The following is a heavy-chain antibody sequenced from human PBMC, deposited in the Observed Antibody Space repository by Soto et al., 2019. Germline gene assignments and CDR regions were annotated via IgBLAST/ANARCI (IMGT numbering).Heavy chain of an antibody. J-gene: IGHJ5*02. Sequence: SETLSLTCTVSGGPPSRRDYHWSWIRQPPGKGLEWIGYIYYSGSTYYNPSLKSRVTISVDTSKNQFSLKLSSVTAADAASYACGNYSCSSNWFERWGQATMVTV. V-gene: IGHV4-30-4*01. CDR1: GGPPSRRDYH. D-gene: IGHD6-6*01. CDR2: IYYSGST. CDR3: GNYSCSSNWFER.